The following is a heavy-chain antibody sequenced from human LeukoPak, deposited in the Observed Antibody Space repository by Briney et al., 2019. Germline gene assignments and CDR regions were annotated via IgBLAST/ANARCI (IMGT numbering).Heavy chain of an antibody. CDR2: IYGSDDKT. V-gene: IGHV3-23*01. D-gene: IGHD2-15*01. CDR1: GFTFSNYA. CDR3: AKTQGYYDA. J-gene: IGHJ5*02. Sequence: PGGSLRLSCVASGFTFSNYAMSWVRRAPGKGLELVSGIYGSDDKTVYGDAVKGRFTISRDNSKNTLYLQMNSPRADDTAVYYCAKTQGYYDAWGQGALVTVSS.